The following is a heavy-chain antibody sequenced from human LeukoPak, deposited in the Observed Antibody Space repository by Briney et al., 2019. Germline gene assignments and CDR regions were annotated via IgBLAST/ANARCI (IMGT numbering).Heavy chain of an antibody. V-gene: IGHV1-3*01. CDR3: ARVKAARAVAGTFDY. D-gene: IGHD6-19*01. CDR1: GYTFTSYA. Sequence: ASVKVSCKASGYTFTSYAMHWVRQAPGQRLEWMGWINAGNGSTKYSQKFQGRVTITRDTSASTAYMELSSLRSEDTAVYYCARVKAARAVAGTFDYWGQGTLVTVSS. CDR2: INAGNGST. J-gene: IGHJ4*02.